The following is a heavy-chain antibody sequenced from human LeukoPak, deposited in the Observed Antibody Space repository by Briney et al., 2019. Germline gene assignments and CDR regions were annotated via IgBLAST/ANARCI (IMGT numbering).Heavy chain of an antibody. D-gene: IGHD6-19*01. V-gene: IGHV1-3*01. J-gene: IGHJ4*02. CDR3: ARGSSGWPGTN. CDR2: INAGNGNT. CDR1: GYTFTSYA. Sequence: ASVKVSSKASGYTFTSYAMHWVRQAPGQRLEWMGWINAGNGNTKYSQKFQGRVTITRDTSASTAYMELSSLRSEDTAVYYCARGSSGWPGTNWGQGTLVTVSS.